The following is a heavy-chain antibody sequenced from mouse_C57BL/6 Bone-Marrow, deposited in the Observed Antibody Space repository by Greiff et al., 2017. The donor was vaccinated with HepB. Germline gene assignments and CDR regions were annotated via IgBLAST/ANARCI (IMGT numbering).Heavy chain of an antibody. Sequence: QVQLKESGAELARPGASVKMSCKASGYTFTSYTMHWVKLRPGQGLEWIGYINPSSGYTKYNQKFKDKATLTADKSSSTAYMQLSSLTSEDSAVYYCARRGTNAMDYWGQGTSVTVSS. J-gene: IGHJ4*01. CDR3: ARRGTNAMDY. CDR1: GYTFTSYT. V-gene: IGHV1-4*01. CDR2: INPSSGYT. D-gene: IGHD1-1*01.